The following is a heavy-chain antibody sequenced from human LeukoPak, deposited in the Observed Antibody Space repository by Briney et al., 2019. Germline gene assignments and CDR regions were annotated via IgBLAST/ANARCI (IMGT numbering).Heavy chain of an antibody. CDR3: AKGPGGGATIDY. J-gene: IGHJ4*02. Sequence: GGSLRLSCTASGFTFSSYAMSWVRQAPGRGLEWVSSINRDSTVTFYAGSVKGRFTISRDNSRNTVALQMNSLRAEDSAQYFCAKGPGGGATIDYWGQGVLVTVAP. CDR2: INRDSTVT. CDR1: GFTFSSYA. D-gene: IGHD5-24*01. V-gene: IGHV3-23*01.